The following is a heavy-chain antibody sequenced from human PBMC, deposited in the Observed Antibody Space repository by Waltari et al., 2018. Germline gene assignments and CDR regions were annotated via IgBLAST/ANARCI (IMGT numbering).Heavy chain of an antibody. J-gene: IGHJ5*02. CDR2: IYTSGST. V-gene: IGHV4-4*07. CDR1: GGSISSYY. Sequence: QVQLQESGPGLVKPSETLSLPCTVPGGSISSYYLSWIRPPSGQGLEWIGRIYTSGSTNYNPSLKSRVTMSVDTSKNQFSLKLSSVTAADTAVYYCARDNRSIFGVVIFRWFDPWGQGTLVTVSS. D-gene: IGHD3-3*01. CDR3: ARDNRSIFGVVIFRWFDP.